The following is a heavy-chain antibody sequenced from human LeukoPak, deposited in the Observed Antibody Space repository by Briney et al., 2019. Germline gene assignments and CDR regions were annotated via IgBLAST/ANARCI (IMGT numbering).Heavy chain of an antibody. D-gene: IGHD6-13*01. Sequence: PGGSLRLSCAASGFTFSSYGMHWVRQAPGKGLEWVAVISYDGSNKYYADSVKGRFTISRDNSKNTLYLQMNSLRAEDTAVYYCAKAALAAAGPYYFDYWGQGTLVTVSS. CDR3: AKAALAAAGPYYFDY. V-gene: IGHV3-30*18. CDR1: GFTFSSYG. CDR2: ISYDGSNK. J-gene: IGHJ4*02.